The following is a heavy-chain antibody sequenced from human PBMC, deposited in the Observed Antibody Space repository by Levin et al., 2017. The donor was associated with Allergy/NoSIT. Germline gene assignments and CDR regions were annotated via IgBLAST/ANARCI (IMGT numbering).Heavy chain of an antibody. V-gene: IGHV3-30*18. CDR2: ISYDGSNK. J-gene: IGHJ4*02. CDR3: AKQVLSSWYEVFDY. D-gene: IGHD6-13*01. CDR1: GFTFSSYG. Sequence: GGSLRLSCAASGFTFSSYGMHWVRQAPGKGLEWVAVISYDGSNKYYADSVKGRFTISRDNSKNTLYLQMNSLRAEDTAVYYCAKQVLSSWYEVFDYWGQGTLVTVSS.